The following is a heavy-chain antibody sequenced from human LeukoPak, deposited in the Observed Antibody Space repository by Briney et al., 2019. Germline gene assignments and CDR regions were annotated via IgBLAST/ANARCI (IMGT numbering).Heavy chain of an antibody. CDR2: ISSSSSYI. CDR3: ARDPSSGMTYYYDSSSY. V-gene: IGHV3-21*01. J-gene: IGHJ4*02. Sequence: GGSLRLSCAASGFTFSSYSMNWVRQAPGKGLEWVSSISSSSSYIYYADSVKGRFTISRDNAKNSLYLQMNSLRAEDTAVYYCARDPSSGMTYYYDSSSYWGQGTLVTVSS. CDR1: GFTFSSYS. D-gene: IGHD3-22*01.